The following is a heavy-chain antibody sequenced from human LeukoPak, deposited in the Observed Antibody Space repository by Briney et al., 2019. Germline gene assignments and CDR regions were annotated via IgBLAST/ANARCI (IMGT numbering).Heavy chain of an antibody. Sequence: VASVKVSCKASGYTFTGYYMHWVRQAPGQGLEWMGRINPNSGGTNYAQKFQGRVTMTRDTSISTAYMELSRLRSDDTAVYYCARRYSSSESLGFDYWGQGTLVTVSS. CDR2: INPNSGGT. J-gene: IGHJ4*02. D-gene: IGHD6-6*01. V-gene: IGHV1-2*06. CDR3: ARRYSSSESLGFDY. CDR1: GYTFTGYY.